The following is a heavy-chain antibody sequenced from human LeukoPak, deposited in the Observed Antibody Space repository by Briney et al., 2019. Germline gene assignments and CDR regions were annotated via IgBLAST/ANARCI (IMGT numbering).Heavy chain of an antibody. CDR1: GGSISSYY. D-gene: IGHD5-18*01. V-gene: IGHV4-59*01. J-gene: IGHJ6*03. CDR3: ARTTEGGYTYNYFYYYYMDV. Sequence: SETLSLTCTVSGGSISSYYWSWIRQPPGKGLEWIGYIYYSGSTSYNPSLKSRVTISVDTSKNQFSLKLSSVTAADTAVYYCARTTEGGYTYNYFYYYYMDVWGKGTTVTISS. CDR2: IYYSGST.